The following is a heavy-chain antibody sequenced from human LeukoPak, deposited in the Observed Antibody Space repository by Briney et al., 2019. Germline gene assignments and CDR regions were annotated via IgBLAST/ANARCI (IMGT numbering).Heavy chain of an antibody. J-gene: IGHJ5*02. CDR1: GGTFSSYA. V-gene: IGHV1-69*01. Sequence: VASVKVSCKASGGTFSSYAISWVRQAPGQGLEWMGGIIPIFGTANYAQKFQGRVTITADESTSTAYMELSSLRSEDTAVYYCARGREVLRYFDWLLNNWFGPWGQGTLVTVSS. CDR2: IIPIFGTA. D-gene: IGHD3-9*01. CDR3: ARGREVLRYFDWLLNNWFGP.